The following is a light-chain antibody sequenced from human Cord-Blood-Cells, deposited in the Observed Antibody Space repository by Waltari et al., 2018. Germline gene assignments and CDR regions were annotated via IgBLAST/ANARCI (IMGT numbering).Light chain of an antibody. CDR1: SGHSSYA. Sequence: QLVLTQSPSASASLGASVKLTCTLSSGHSSYAIAWHQQQPEKDPRYLMKLNRDGSHSKGDGIPDRFSGSSSGAERYLTISSLQSEDEADYYCQTWGTGIQVFGGGTKLTVL. V-gene: IGLV4-69*01. CDR3: QTWGTGIQV. CDR2: LNRDGSH. J-gene: IGLJ3*02.